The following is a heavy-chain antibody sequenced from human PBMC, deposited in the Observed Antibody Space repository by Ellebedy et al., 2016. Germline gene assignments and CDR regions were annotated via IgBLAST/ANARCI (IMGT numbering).Heavy chain of an antibody. CDR3: ARGKYETSGYYSY. D-gene: IGHD3-22*01. CDR1: GFTFSSYW. V-gene: IGHV3-7*03. J-gene: IGHJ4*02. CDR2: IKQDGSEK. Sequence: GGSLRLSCAASGFTFSSYWMTWVRQAPGKGLEWVARIKQDGSEKDYVDSVKGRFTISRDNAKNSLYLQMNSLRAEDTAVYYCARGKYETSGYYSYWGQGTLVTVSS.